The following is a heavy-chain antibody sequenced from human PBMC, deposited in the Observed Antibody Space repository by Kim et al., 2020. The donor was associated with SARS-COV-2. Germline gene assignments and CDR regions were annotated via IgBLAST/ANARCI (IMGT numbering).Heavy chain of an antibody. J-gene: IGHJ6*03. D-gene: IGHD3-10*01. V-gene: IGHV1-8*01. CDR1: GYTFTSYD. Sequence: ASVKVSCKASGYTFTSYDINWVRQATGQGLEWMGWMNPNSGNTGYAQKFQGRVTMTRNTSISTAYMELSSLRSEDTAVYYCARGRFEVQEVIILVPYYYYYMDVWGKGTTVTVSS. CDR3: ARGRFEVQEVIILVPYYYYYMDV. CDR2: MNPNSGNT.